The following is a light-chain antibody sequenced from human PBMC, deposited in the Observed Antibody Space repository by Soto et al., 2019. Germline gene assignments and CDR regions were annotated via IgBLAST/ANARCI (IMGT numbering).Light chain of an antibody. CDR2: DAS. J-gene: IGKJ5*01. V-gene: IGKV3D-15*01. CDR1: QSIDSGY. Sequence: EIVLTQSPGTLSLSPGERATLSCMASQSIDSGYLAWYQHKPGQAPRLLIYDASNRAIGIPARFSGSGSGTEFTLTISSLQSEDFAVYYCQQYNNWPPITFGQGTRREI. CDR3: QQYNNWPPIT.